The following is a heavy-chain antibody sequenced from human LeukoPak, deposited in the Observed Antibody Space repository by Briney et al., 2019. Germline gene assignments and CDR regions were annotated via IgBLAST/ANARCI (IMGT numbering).Heavy chain of an antibody. J-gene: IGHJ5*02. D-gene: IGHD6-13*01. CDR2: IYYGGST. Sequence: PSETLSLTCTVSGGSISSYYWSWIRQPPGKGLEWIGYIYYGGSTNYNPSLKSRVTISVDTSKNQFSLKLSSVTAADTAVYYCARAPWKQLSTGYNWFDPWGQGTLVTVSS. CDR3: ARAPWKQLSTGYNWFDP. CDR1: GGSISSYY. V-gene: IGHV4-59*01.